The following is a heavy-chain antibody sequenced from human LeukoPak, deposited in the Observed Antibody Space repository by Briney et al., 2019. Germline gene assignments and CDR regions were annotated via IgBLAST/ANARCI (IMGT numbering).Heavy chain of an antibody. CDR3: AKKRGYSGYDPGRAPDFDY. V-gene: IGHV3-23*01. J-gene: IGHJ4*02. CDR2: ISGSGGST. CDR1: GFTFSSYA. D-gene: IGHD5-12*01. Sequence: PGGSLRLSCAASGFTFSSYAMSWVRQAPGKGLEWVSAISGSGGSTYYADSVKGRFTISRDNSKNTLYLQMNSLRAEDTAVYYCAKKRGYSGYDPGRAPDFDYWGQGTLVTVSS.